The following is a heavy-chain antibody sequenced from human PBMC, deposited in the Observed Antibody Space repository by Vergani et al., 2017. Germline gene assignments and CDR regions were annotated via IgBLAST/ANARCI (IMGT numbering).Heavy chain of an antibody. J-gene: IGHJ4*02. CDR2: IYYSGST. D-gene: IGHD5-24*01. V-gene: IGHV4-31*03. CDR1: GGSISSGGYY. CDR3: ARMATISWAFDY. Sequence: QLQLQESGPGLVKPSETLSLTCTVSGGSISSGGYYWSWIRQHPGKGLEWIGYIYYSGSTYYNPSLKSRVTISVDTSKNQFSLKLSSVTAADTAVYYCARMATISWAFDYWGQGTLVTVSS.